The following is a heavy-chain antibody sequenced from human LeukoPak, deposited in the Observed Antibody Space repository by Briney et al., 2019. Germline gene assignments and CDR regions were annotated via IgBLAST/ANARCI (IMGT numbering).Heavy chain of an antibody. J-gene: IGHJ5*02. Sequence: PSETLSLTCTVSGGSISSSSYYWGWIRQPPGKGLEWIGSIYYSGSTYYNPSLKSRVTISVDTSKNQFSLKLSSVTAADTAVYYCVQQGSYRWFDPWGQGTLVTVSS. CDR3: VQQGSYRWFDP. CDR1: GGSISSSSYY. V-gene: IGHV4-39*01. D-gene: IGHD5-18*01. CDR2: IYYSGST.